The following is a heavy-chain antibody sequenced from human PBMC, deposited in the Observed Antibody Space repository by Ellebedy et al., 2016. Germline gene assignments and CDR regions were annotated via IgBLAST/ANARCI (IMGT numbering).Heavy chain of an antibody. CDR3: ARARSGSFKGNWFDP. J-gene: IGHJ5*02. V-gene: IGHV4-38-2*02. CDR1: GYSISSGYY. D-gene: IGHD1-26*01. Sequence: SETLSLXXTVSGYSISSGYYWGWIRQPPGKGLEWIGSIYHSGSTYYNPSLKSRVTISVDTSKNQFSLKLSSVTAADTAVYYCARARSGSFKGNWFDPWGQGTLVTVSS. CDR2: IYHSGST.